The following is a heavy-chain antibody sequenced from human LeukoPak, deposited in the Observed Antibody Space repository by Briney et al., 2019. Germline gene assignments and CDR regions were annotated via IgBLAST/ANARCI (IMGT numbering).Heavy chain of an antibody. V-gene: IGHV3-23*01. Sequence: GGSLRLSCAASGFTFSSYAMSWVRQAPGKGLEWVSAISGSGGSTYYADSVKGRFTISRDKSKNTLYLQMNSLGAEDTAVYYCAKDMDYGDYQFDYWGQGTLVTVSS. CDR1: GFTFSSYA. J-gene: IGHJ4*02. CDR3: AKDMDYGDYQFDY. D-gene: IGHD4-17*01. CDR2: ISGSGGST.